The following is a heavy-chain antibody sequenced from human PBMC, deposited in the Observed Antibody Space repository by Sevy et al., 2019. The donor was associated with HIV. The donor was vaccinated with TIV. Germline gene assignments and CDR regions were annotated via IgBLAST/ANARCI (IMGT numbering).Heavy chain of an antibody. CDR3: ARDLEFYDSGDYGPAFMPDY. V-gene: IGHV3-7*01. D-gene: IGHD4-17*01. CDR1: GFTFSNSW. Sequence: GGSLRLSCVASGFTFSNSWMNWVRQAPGKGLEWVANINPGGTEEFYVDSVKGRFTISRDIAKNTLHLQMNSLRAEDTAVYYCARDLEFYDSGDYGPAFMPDYWGQGTLVTVSS. J-gene: IGHJ4*02. CDR2: INPGGTEE.